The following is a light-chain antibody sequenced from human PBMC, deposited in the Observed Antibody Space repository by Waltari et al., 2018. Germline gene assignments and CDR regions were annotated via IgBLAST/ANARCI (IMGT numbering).Light chain of an antibody. CDR2: EGS. Sequence: QSALTQPASVSGSLGQPITISCTGANSDVGTYNLVSCDQQPPGKAPKLMIYEGSKRRLGVYNRISGSKCGKTASLTISRLQAEDDGDYYCCSYAGSSTYVLFGGGHKLTVV. J-gene: IGLJ2*01. V-gene: IGLV2-23*01. CDR1: NSDVGTYNL. CDR3: CSYAGSSTYVL.